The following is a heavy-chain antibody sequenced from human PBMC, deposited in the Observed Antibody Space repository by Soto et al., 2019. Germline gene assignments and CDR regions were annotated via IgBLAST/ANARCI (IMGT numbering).Heavy chain of an antibody. CDR2: IIPTFGTA. J-gene: IGHJ6*02. V-gene: IGHV1-69*13. Sequence: WASVKVSCKASGGTFSSYAISWVRQAPGQGLERMGGIIPTFGTANYAQKFQGRVTITADESTSTAYMELSSLRSEDTAVYYCARVISSSWYNIENYYGMDVWGQGTTVTVSS. CDR1: GGTFSSYA. D-gene: IGHD6-13*01. CDR3: ARVISSSWYNIENYYGMDV.